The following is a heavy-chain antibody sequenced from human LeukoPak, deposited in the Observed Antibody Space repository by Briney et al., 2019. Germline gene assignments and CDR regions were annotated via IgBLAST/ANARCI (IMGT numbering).Heavy chain of an antibody. D-gene: IGHD3-10*01. Sequence: SETLSLTCTVSGYSISSGYYWGWIRQPPGKGLEWIGEIYHSGSTNYNPSLKSRVTISVDKSKNQFSLKLSSVTAADTAVYYCARGGYYGSGNDFRFDPWGQGTLVTVSS. V-gene: IGHV4-38-2*02. CDR2: IYHSGST. CDR3: ARGGYYGSGNDFRFDP. J-gene: IGHJ5*02. CDR1: GYSISSGYY.